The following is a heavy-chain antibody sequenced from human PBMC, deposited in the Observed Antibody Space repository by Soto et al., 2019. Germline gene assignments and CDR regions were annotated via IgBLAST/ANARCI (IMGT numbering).Heavy chain of an antibody. CDR2: INPRGGTT. V-gene: IGHV1-46*01. D-gene: IGHD3-10*01. J-gene: IGHJ4*02. CDR1: GYTFINYY. CDR3: ARGDYGSGSYYNPYFDY. Sequence: QVQLVQSGAEVKKPGASVKVSCRAAGYTFINYYMHWVRQAPGQGLELMGIINPRGGTTSYAQKFQGRVTMTRDTSTSTVYMELSSLRSEDTAVYYCARGDYGSGSYYNPYFDYWGQGTLVTVSS.